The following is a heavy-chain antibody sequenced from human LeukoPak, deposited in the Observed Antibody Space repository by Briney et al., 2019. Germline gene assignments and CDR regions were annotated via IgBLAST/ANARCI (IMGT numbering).Heavy chain of an antibody. V-gene: IGHV4-34*01. CDR3: ARDPTTVVTVPYYFDD. CDR2: INDRGIA. Sequence: SETLSLTCAVSGGPFSGYFWNWIRQPPGKSLEWIGEINDRGIANYNPSLKSRVTISVDTSRNQFSLKLTSVTAADTAVYYCARDPTTVVTVPYYFDDWGQGTLVTVSS. CDR1: GGPFSGYF. D-gene: IGHD4-23*01. J-gene: IGHJ4*02.